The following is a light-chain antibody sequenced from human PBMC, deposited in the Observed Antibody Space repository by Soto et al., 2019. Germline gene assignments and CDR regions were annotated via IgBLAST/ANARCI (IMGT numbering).Light chain of an antibody. CDR3: QQYNNWPRT. Sequence: EIVITQSPCTLSLSPGERATLSCRASQSVSSSSLAWYQQNPGQAPRLLIYEASSRATGIPDRFSGSGSGTDFTLTISRLEPEDFAVYYCQQYNNWPRTFGQGTKVDI. J-gene: IGKJ1*01. V-gene: IGKV3-20*01. CDR1: QSVSSSS. CDR2: EAS.